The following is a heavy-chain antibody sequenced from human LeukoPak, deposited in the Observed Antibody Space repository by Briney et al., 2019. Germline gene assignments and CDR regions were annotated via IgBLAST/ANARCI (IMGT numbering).Heavy chain of an antibody. CDR2: IYYSGST. D-gene: IGHD2-2*01. J-gene: IGHJ6*02. CDR1: GGSISSSSYY. V-gene: IGHV4-39*07. Sequence: SETLSLTCTVSGGSISSSSYYWGWIRQPPGKGLEWIGSIYYSGSTYYNPSLKSRVTISVDTSKNQFSLKLSSVTAADTAVYYCAREGSAYCSSTSCYAGDYYYYGMDVWGQGTTVTVSS. CDR3: AREGSAYCSSTSCYAGDYYYYGMDV.